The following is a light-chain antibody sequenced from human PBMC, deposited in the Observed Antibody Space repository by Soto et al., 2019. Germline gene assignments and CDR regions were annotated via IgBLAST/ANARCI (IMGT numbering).Light chain of an antibody. J-gene: IGKJ1*01. CDR2: DPS. Sequence: VLTQSPGTLALSAGERATLSCRASQTVRNKYLAWYQQKPGQAPRLLIYDPSSRATGIPDRFSGGGSGTDFTLTISSLEPEDFAVYYCQQRSNWPPWTFGQGTKVDIK. V-gene: IGKV3D-20*02. CDR3: QQRSNWPPWT. CDR1: QTVRNKY.